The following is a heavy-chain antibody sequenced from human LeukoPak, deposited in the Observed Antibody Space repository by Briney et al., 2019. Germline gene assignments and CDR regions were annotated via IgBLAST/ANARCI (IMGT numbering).Heavy chain of an antibody. CDR2: MSPNSGNT. Sequence: SVKVSRMASGYTFTSYDINWMRPATGQGLEWMGWMSPNSGNTGYAQKFQGRVTMTRDTSISTAYMELSSLRSEDTAVYYCARSLGSETSDFWGQGTVVIVS. D-gene: IGHD3-10*01. V-gene: IGHV1-8*01. CDR1: GYTFTSYD. J-gene: IGHJ4*02. CDR3: ARSLGSETSDF.